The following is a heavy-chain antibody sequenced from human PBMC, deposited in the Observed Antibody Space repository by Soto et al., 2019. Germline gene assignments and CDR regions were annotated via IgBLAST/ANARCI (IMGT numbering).Heavy chain of an antibody. V-gene: IGHV1-69*12. J-gene: IGHJ4*02. CDR3: ARGKVDTAMVTGFDY. CDR2: LIPIFGTA. Sequence: QVQLVQSGAEVKKPGSSVKVSCKASGGTFSSYAISWVRQAPGQGLEWMGGLIPIFGTANYAQKFQGRVTVTADESTSTAYMELSSLRSEDTAVYYCARGKVDTAMVTGFDYWGQGTLVTVSS. D-gene: IGHD5-18*01. CDR1: GGTFSSYA.